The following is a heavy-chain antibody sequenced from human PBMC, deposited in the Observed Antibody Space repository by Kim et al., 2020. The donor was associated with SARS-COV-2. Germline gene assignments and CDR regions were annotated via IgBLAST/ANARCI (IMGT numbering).Heavy chain of an antibody. D-gene: IGHD3-22*01. CDR2: ISYDGSNK. CDR3: AKGVTADSSDYY. J-gene: IGHJ4*02. Sequence: GGSLRLSCAASGFTFSSYGMHWVRQAPGKGLEWVAVISYDGSNKYYVESVKGRFTISRDNSKNTLFLQMNSLRAEDTAVYYCAKGVTADSSDYYWGQGTLVTVSS. CDR1: GFTFSSYG. V-gene: IGHV3-30*18.